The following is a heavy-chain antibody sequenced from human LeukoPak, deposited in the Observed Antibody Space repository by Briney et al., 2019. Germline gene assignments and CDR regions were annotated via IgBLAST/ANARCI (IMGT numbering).Heavy chain of an antibody. CDR2: INHSGST. V-gene: IGHV4-34*01. D-gene: IGHD3-22*01. Sequence: PSETLSLTCAVYGGSFSGYYWSWLRQPPGKGLEWIGEINHSGSTNYNPSLKSRVTISVDTSKNQFSLKLSSVTAADTAVYYCARGISRYYDSGGYRGSAFDIWGQGTMVTVSS. CDR1: GGSFSGYY. CDR3: ARGISRYYDSGGYRGSAFDI. J-gene: IGHJ3*02.